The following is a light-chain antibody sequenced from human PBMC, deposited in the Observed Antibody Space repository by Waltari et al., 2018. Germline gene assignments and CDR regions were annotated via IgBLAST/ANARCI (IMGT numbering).Light chain of an antibody. CDR3: QKYGSLPAT. Sequence: EIMLTQSPGTLSLSPGERATLSCRASQNINKYLALYQHKPGQAPRLLIYDASSRATGIPDRFSGSGSGTDFSLTISRLEPEDFAVYYCQKYGSLPATFGQGTKVEIK. CDR2: DAS. J-gene: IGKJ1*01. CDR1: QNINKY. V-gene: IGKV3-20*01.